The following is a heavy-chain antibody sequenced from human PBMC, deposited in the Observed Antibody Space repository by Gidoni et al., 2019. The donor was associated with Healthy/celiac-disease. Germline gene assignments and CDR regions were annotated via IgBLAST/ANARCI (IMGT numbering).Heavy chain of an antibody. CDR2: IKSKTDGGTT. J-gene: IGHJ6*03. CDR3: TTGLAYCSGGSCYFSDYYYYMDV. D-gene: IGHD2-15*01. V-gene: IGHV3-15*01. CDR1: GFTFSNAW. Sequence: EVQLVESGGGLVKPGGSLRLSCAASGFTFSNAWMSWVRPAPGKGLEWVGRIKSKTDGGTTDYAAPVKGRFTISRDDSKNTLYLQMNSLKTEDTAVYYCTTGLAYCSGGSCYFSDYYYYMDVWGKGTTVTVSS.